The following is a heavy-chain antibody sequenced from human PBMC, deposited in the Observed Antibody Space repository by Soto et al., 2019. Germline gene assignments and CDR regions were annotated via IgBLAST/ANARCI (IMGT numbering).Heavy chain of an antibody. Sequence: QITLKESGPTLVKPTQTLTLTCTFSGFSLSTSGVGVGWIRQPPGKALEWLALIYWDDDKRYSPSLKSRLTITKAASKNQVVLTMTNMDPVDTATYYCAHFPHYCSGGSCYSYYFDYWGQGTLVTVSS. CDR2: IYWDDDK. D-gene: IGHD2-15*01. J-gene: IGHJ4*02. CDR3: AHFPHYCSGGSCYSYYFDY. CDR1: GFSLSTSGVG. V-gene: IGHV2-5*02.